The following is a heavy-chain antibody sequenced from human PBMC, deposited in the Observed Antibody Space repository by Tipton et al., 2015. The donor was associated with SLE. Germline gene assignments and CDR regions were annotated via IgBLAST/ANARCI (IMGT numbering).Heavy chain of an antibody. V-gene: IGHV3-11*06. J-gene: IGHJ3*02. D-gene: IGHD1-26*01. CDR3: ARDLVEWELRGHDAFDI. CDR2: ISSSSSYT. CDR1: GFTFSSYA. Sequence: SLRLSCAASGFTFSSYAMSWIRQAPGKGLEWVSYISSSSSYTNYADSVKGRFTISRDNAKNSLYLQMNSLRAEDTAVYYCARDLVEWELRGHDAFDIWGQGTMVTVSS.